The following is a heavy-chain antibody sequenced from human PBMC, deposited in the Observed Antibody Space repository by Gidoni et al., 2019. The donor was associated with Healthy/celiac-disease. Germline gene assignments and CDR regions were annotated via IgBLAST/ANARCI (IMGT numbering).Heavy chain of an antibody. CDR2: ISYDGRNT. D-gene: IGHD3-10*01. CDR3: AKDLTMVRGVTGGMDV. V-gene: IGHV3-30*18. J-gene: IGHJ6*02. CDR1: GFTFTSYG. Sequence: QVQLVESGGGVVQPGRSLTPSCAAPGFTFTSYGLLWVRQAPGKGLEWVAVISYDGRNTYYAVSVKGRFTISRDDSKSTLFLQMSSLRAEDTAVYYCAKDLTMVRGVTGGMDVWGQGTTVTVSS.